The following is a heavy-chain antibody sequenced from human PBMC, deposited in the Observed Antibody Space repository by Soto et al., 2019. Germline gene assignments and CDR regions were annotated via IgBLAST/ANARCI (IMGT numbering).Heavy chain of an antibody. Sequence: QVQLQESGPGLVKPSETLSLTCTVSGDSISSTNYYWGWIRQPPGKGLEWIGSSYHTGGTYYNPSLKSRVLISVDTSKKQLSLKLSSVTAADTAVYYCARRSSYEAVAAYDWGQGTLVTVSS. CDR3: ARRSSYEAVAAYD. V-gene: IGHV4-39*01. CDR1: GDSISSTNYY. CDR2: SYHTGGT. J-gene: IGHJ4*02. D-gene: IGHD6-19*01.